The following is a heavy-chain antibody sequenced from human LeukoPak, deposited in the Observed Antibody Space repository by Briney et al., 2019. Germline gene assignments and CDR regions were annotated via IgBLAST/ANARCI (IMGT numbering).Heavy chain of an antibody. Sequence: GGSLRLSCAASGFTFSSYAMSWVRQAPGKGLEWVSAISGSGGSTYYADSVRGRFTISRDNSKNTLYLQMNSLRAEDTAVYYCAKDLYYYGSGNDYWGQGTLVTVSS. CDR3: AKDLYYYGSGNDY. V-gene: IGHV3-23*01. D-gene: IGHD3-10*01. CDR1: GFTFSSYA. J-gene: IGHJ4*02. CDR2: ISGSGGST.